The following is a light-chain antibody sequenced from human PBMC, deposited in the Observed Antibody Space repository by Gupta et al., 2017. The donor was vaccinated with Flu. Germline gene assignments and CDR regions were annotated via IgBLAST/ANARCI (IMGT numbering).Light chain of an antibody. CDR1: SSDVGGYNL. V-gene: IGLV2-8*01. Sequence: QSALTHPPSASGSPGPSVTISCTGTSSDVGGYNLVSWYQQHPGKAPTLMIYEVTKRPSGVPDRFSGSKSVNTASLTVAGLQAEDEADYYCSSYAGSNNYVFGTGTKVTVL. CDR2: EVT. J-gene: IGLJ1*01. CDR3: SSYAGSNNYV.